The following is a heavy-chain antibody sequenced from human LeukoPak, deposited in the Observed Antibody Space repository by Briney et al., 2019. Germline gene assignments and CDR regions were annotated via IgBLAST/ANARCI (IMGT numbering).Heavy chain of an antibody. CDR3: AYNRNFALDN. J-gene: IGHJ4*01. CDR2: IYYSGST. V-gene: IGHV4-39*01. D-gene: IGHD1-14*01. Sequence: SETVSLTCTVSGSSISSSSYYWGWIRQPPGKGLEWIGSIYYSGSTYYNPSLKSRVTISVDTSKNQFSLKLSSVTAADTAVYYCAYNRNFALDNWGQGTLVTVSS. CDR1: GSSISSSSYY.